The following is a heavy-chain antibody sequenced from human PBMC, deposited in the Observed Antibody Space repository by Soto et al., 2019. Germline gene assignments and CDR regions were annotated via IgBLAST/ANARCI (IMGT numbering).Heavy chain of an antibody. V-gene: IGHV4-4*02. CDR3: ARLVYDTRLNYMYFDF. D-gene: IGHD2-8*01. J-gene: IGHJ4*02. CDR1: GVSISSGNW. Sequence: SETLSLTCAVSGVSISSGNWWTWVRQTPQRGLEYIGEIFHDGTANYYPSFERRVAISVDTSKNQFSLKLTSVTAADTAIYFCARLVYDTRLNYMYFDFWGQGAQVTVSS. CDR2: IFHDGTA.